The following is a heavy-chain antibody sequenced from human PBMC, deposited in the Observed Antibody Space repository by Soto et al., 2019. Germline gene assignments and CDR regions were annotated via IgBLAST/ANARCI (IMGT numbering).Heavy chain of an antibody. CDR1: GGSISSGGYY. V-gene: IGHV4-31*03. CDR2: IYYSGST. J-gene: IGHJ4*02. D-gene: IGHD4-17*01. Sequence: QVQLQESGPGLVKPSQTLSLTCTVSGGSISSGGYYWSWIRQHPGKGLEWIGYIYYSGSTYYNPSLKSRVTLSVDTSKNQFSLKLSSVTAADTAVYYCARDPLGTREYGDYYVGYWGQGTLVTVSS. CDR3: ARDPLGTREYGDYYVGY.